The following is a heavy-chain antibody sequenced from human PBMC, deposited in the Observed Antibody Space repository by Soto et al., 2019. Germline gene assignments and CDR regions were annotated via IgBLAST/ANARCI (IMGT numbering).Heavy chain of an antibody. CDR3: TTDSFNSQPVDIVATIGLDY. J-gene: IGHJ4*02. CDR2: IKSKTDGGTT. CDR1: GFTFSNAW. D-gene: IGHD5-12*01. Sequence: GGSLRLSCAASGFTFSNAWMNWVRQAPGKGLEWVGRIKSKTDGGTTDYAAPVKGRFTISRDDSKNTLYLQMNSLKTEDTAVYYCTTDSFNSQPVDIVATIGLDYWGQGTLVTVSS. V-gene: IGHV3-15*07.